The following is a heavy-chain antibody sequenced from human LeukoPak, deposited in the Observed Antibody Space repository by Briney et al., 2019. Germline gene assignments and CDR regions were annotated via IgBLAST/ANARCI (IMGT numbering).Heavy chain of an antibody. CDR3: ARDESGGVDY. CDR2: INPSGGST. D-gene: IGHD3-16*01. V-gene: IGHV1-46*01. Sequence: ASVKVSCKASGYTFTTYYMHWVRQAPGQGLEWMGIINPSGGSTSYAQKFQGRVTMTRDTSTSTVYMELSSLRSEDTAMYYCARDESGGVDYWGQGTLVTVSS. J-gene: IGHJ4*02. CDR1: GYTFTTYY.